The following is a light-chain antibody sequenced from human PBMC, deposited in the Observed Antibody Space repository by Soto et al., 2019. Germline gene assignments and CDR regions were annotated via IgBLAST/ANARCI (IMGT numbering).Light chain of an antibody. Sequence: EIVMTQSPATLSVSPGESATLSCRASQSVSSNLAWYQQKPGQAPRLLIYGASTRATGIPARFSGSGSGTEFTLTISSLQSEEFAVYYCQQYNHWPLTFGGGTKVEIK. J-gene: IGKJ4*01. CDR2: GAS. CDR1: QSVSSN. CDR3: QQYNHWPLT. V-gene: IGKV3-15*01.